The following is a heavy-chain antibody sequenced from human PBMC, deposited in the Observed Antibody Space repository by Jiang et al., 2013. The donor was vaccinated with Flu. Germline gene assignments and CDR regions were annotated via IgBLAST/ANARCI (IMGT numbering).Heavy chain of an antibody. D-gene: IGHD6-13*01. V-gene: IGHV1-2*02. CDR1: GYTFTGYY. CDR3: ARGQSEAAPCLDY. Sequence: SVKVSCKASGYTFTGYYMHWVRQAPGQGLEWMGWINPNSGGTNYAQKFQGRVTMTRDTSISTAYMELSRLRSDDTAFYYCARGQSEAAPCLDYWGQGTLVTVSS. J-gene: IGHJ4*02. CDR2: INPNSGGT.